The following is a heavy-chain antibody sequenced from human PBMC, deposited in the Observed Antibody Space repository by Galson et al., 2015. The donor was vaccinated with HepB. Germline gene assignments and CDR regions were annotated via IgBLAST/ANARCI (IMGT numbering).Heavy chain of an antibody. CDR3: ARGLAPEGYFDH. V-gene: IGHV3-53*01. D-gene: IGHD3-3*02. J-gene: IGHJ4*02. Sequence: SLRLSCAASGFTVSSNYMSWVRQAPGEGLEWVSSIFTDGNTYYADSVKGRFTIPRDNSKNTVFLQMNSLRAEDTAVYYCARGLAPEGYFDHWGQGTLVTVSS. CDR1: GFTVSSNY. CDR2: IFTDGNT.